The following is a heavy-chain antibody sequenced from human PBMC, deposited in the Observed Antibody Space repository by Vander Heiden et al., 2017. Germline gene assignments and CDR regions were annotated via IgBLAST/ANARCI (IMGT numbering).Heavy chain of an antibody. D-gene: IGHD3-10*01. V-gene: IGHV3-30*18. Sequence: QLVEPGGGGVQPGRSINLFGVDSGCTLNNCGRHWVRQAPGNGLDWLAVISSDGRSKNYASSVKGRFTISRDNSMNKIFLEMKSLRVDDSALYFCVKAPRGPGPFHGMDVWGQGTTVTVSS. CDR2: ISSDGRSK. CDR1: GCTLNNCG. J-gene: IGHJ6*02. CDR3: VKAPRGPGPFHGMDV.